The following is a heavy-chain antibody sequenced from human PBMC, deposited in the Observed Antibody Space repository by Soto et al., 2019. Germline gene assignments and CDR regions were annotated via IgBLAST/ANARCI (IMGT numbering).Heavy chain of an antibody. Sequence: GGSLRLSCASSVFNVGAFAVNCVRQAPGKGLEWVSGISVSDAFIYYADSVRGRFPISRDASENILYLQMNSLRVDDTALYYCTKETVAAITGLDYLGPGTLGTVSS. CDR1: VFNVGAFA. J-gene: IGHJ4*02. CDR2: ISVSDAFI. V-gene: IGHV3-23*01. D-gene: IGHD1-20*01. CDR3: TKETVAAITGLDY.